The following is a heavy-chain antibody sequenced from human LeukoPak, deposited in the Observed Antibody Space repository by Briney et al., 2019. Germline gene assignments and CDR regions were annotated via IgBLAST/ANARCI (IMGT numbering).Heavy chain of an antibody. Sequence: SQTLSLTCAISGDSVPSNSAAWNWIRQSPSRGLEWLGRTYYRSKWYNDYAVSVKSRITINPDTSKNQFSLQLNSVTPEDTAVYYCARDEYYYGSGSYNYGMDVWGQGTTVTVSS. CDR1: GDSVPSNSAA. V-gene: IGHV6-1*01. CDR2: TYYRSKWYN. J-gene: IGHJ6*02. D-gene: IGHD3-10*01. CDR3: ARDEYYYGSGSYNYGMDV.